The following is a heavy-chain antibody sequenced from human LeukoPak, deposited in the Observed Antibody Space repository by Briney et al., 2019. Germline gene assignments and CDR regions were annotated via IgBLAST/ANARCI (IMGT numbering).Heavy chain of an antibody. CDR2: IWYDGSDE. J-gene: IGHJ6*04. V-gene: IGHV3-33*01. D-gene: IGHD1-26*01. Sequence: PGGSLRLSCAASGFTFSSHGMHWVRQAPDKGLEWVAVIWYDGSDEYYADSAKGRFTISRDNSKNTLYLQMNSLRAEDTAVYYCARDWENGMDVWGKGTTVTVSS. CDR3: ARDWENGMDV. CDR1: GFTFSSHG.